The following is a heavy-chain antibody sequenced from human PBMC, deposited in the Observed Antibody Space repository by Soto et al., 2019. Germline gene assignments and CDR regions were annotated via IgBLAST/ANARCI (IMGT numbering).Heavy chain of an antibody. CDR1: GGTFNSYL. Sequence: QVQLVQSGAEVKNPGSSVKVSCKTSGGTFNSYLIDWVRQAPGQGLEWMGGIIPAFGTAKYAQKFQGRVTITADKATTTAYMELRTLTSEDTAVYYCARGLDQPTVGLSFDTWGQGTLVTVSS. CDR2: IIPAFGTA. J-gene: IGHJ4*02. D-gene: IGHD4-17*01. CDR3: ARGLDQPTVGLSFDT. V-gene: IGHV1-69*06.